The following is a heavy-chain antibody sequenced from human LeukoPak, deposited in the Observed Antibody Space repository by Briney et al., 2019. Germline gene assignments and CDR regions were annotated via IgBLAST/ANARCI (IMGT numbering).Heavy chain of an antibody. V-gene: IGHV1-18*01. CDR2: ISTNNGNT. D-gene: IGHD6-19*01. J-gene: IGHJ4*02. Sequence: ASVKVSCKASVYTFTSYGISWVRQAPGQGLEWMGWISTNNGNTNYAQKVQGRVTMTTDTSTSTAYMELRSLRSDDTAVYYCARGGITVARDYFDSWGQGTLVTVSS. CDR1: VYTFTSYG. CDR3: ARGGITVARDYFDS.